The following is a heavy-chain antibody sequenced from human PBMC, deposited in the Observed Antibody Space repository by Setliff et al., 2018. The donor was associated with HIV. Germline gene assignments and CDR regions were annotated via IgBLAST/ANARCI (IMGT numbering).Heavy chain of an antibody. CDR2: IDLYGSEK. CDR1: GFTFSSYW. D-gene: IGHD2-15*01. Sequence: PGGSLRLSCTASGFTFSSYWMIWVRQAPGKGLEWVANIDLYGSEKNYVDSVEGRFTISRDNARNSLFLQMNSLRAEDTAVYYCATYRGYNSGDRWSFFDYWGQGILVTV. V-gene: IGHV3-7*01. CDR3: ATYRGYNSGDRWSFFDY. J-gene: IGHJ4*02.